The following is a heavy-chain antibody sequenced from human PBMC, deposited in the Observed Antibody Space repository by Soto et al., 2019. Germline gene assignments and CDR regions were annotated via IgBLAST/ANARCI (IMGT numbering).Heavy chain of an antibody. Sequence: SETLSLTCAVYGGSFSGYYWSWIRQPPGKGLEWIGEINHSGSTNYNPSLKSRVTISVDTSKNQFSLKLSSVTAADKAVYYCASQFAWGQGTLVTVSS. CDR2: INHSGST. J-gene: IGHJ4*02. CDR1: GGSFSGYY. D-gene: IGHD3-10*01. V-gene: IGHV4-34*01. CDR3: ASQFA.